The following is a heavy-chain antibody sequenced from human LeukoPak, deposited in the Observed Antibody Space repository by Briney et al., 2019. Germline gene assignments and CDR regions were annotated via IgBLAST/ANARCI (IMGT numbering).Heavy chain of an antibody. Sequence: GASVKVSCKASGYTFTSYGISWVRQAPGQGLEWLGWISAYNGNTNYAQKLQGRVTMTTDTSTSTAYMELSSLRSEDTAVYYCARGGQLGMDYYYYMDVWGKGTTVTVSS. CDR3: ARGGQLGMDYYYYMDV. J-gene: IGHJ6*03. D-gene: IGHD6-6*01. V-gene: IGHV1-18*01. CDR1: GYTFTSYG. CDR2: ISAYNGNT.